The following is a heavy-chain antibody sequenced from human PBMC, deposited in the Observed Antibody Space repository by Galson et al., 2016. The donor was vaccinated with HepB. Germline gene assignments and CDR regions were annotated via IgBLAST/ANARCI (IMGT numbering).Heavy chain of an antibody. CDR3: ARGKFRYFDWLLRYWYSDI. CDR2: ISHSGST. J-gene: IGHJ2*01. CDR1: GGSISSRNW. V-gene: IGHV4-4*02. D-gene: IGHD3-9*01. Sequence: SETLSLTCGVTGGSISSRNWWSWVRQPPGKGLEWIGEISHSGSTSYNPSLKSRVTISVDKSKNQFSLKLSSVTAADTAVYYCARGKFRYFDWLLRYWYSDIWGRGTLVTVSS.